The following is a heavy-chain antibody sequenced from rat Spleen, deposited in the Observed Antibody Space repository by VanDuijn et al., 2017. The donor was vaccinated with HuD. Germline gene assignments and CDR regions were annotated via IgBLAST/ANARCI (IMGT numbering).Heavy chain of an antibody. D-gene: IGHD1-11*01. CDR2: IIYDGSRT. V-gene: IGHV5-7*01. Sequence: EVQLVESGGGLVQPGRSLKLSCAASGFTFSDYNMAWVRQAPKKGLEWVATIIYDGSRTYYRDSVKGRFTISRDNAKNTLYLQMDSLRSEDTATYYCGRRDYGGYGDYWGQGVMVTVSS. J-gene: IGHJ2*01. CDR3: GRRDYGGYGDY. CDR1: GFTFSDYN.